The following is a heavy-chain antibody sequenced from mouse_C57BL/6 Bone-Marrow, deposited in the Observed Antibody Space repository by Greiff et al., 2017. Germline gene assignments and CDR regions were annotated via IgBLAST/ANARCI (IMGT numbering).Heavy chain of an antibody. V-gene: IGHV5-17*01. D-gene: IGHD2-2*01. CDR1: GFTFSDYG. J-gene: IGHJ4*01. Sequence: EVQGVESGGGLVKPGGSLKLSCAASGFTFSDYGMHWVRQAPEKGLEWVAYISSGSSTIYYADTVKGRFTIARDNAKNTPFLQMTRLRSEDTAMYYCARGGYPHYYAMDYWGQGTSVTVSS. CDR3: ARGGYPHYYAMDY. CDR2: ISSGSSTI.